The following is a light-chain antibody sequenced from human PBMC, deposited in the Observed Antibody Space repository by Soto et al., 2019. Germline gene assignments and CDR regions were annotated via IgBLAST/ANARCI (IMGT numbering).Light chain of an antibody. CDR2: WAS. V-gene: IGKV4-1*01. J-gene: IGKJ1*01. Sequence: DIVMTQSPDSLAVSLGERATFNCKSSQSVFSSSNYRNYLAWYQQKPRQSPKLLIYWASTREYGVPDRFSGSGSGTDFTLTISSLQSEDVAVYYCQQYYSSPPTFGQGTKVEI. CDR3: QQYYSSPPT. CDR1: QSVFSSSNYRNY.